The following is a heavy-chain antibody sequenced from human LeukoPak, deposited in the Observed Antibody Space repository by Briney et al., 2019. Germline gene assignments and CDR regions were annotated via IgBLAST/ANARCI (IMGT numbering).Heavy chain of an antibody. D-gene: IGHD3-10*01. CDR2: INRSGST. Sequence: SETLSLTCAVYGGSFSGYFWSWIRQPPGKGLEWIGEINRSGSTTYNPSLKSRVTISVDTSKDQFSLKLNSVTAADTAVYYCARFGTYWGQGILVTVSS. CDR3: ARFGTY. J-gene: IGHJ4*02. CDR1: GGSFSGYF. V-gene: IGHV4-34*01.